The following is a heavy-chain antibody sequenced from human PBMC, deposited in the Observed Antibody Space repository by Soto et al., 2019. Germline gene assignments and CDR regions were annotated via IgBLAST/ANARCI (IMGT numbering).Heavy chain of an antibody. D-gene: IGHD1-26*01. CDR1: GGSISPHY. Sequence: KASETLSLTCTVSGGSISPHYWSWIRQPPGKGLEWIGYIYYRGSTNYSPSLKSRVTISVDTSKNQFSLKVNSVTAADTAVYFCARGGSRCDSWGQGTLVTVSS. CDR2: IYYRGST. J-gene: IGHJ4*02. V-gene: IGHV4-59*11. CDR3: ARGGSRCDS.